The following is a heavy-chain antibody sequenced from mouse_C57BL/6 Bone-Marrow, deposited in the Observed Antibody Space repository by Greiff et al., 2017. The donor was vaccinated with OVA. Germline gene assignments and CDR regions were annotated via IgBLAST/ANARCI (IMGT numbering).Heavy chain of an antibody. V-gene: IGHV5-4*01. CDR2: ISDGGGYT. CDR3: ARDGGSFYYFDY. CDR1: GFTFSSYA. Sequence: EVQLVESGGGLVKPGGSLKLSCAASGFTFSSYAMSWVRQTPEKRLEWVATISDGGGYTYYPDNVKGRFTISRDNAKNNQYLQMSHLKSEDTAMYYCARDGGSFYYFDYWGQGTTLTVSS. D-gene: IGHD1-1*01. J-gene: IGHJ2*01.